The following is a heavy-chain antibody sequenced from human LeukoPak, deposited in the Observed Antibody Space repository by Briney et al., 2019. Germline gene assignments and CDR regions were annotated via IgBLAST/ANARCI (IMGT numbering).Heavy chain of an antibody. CDR2: IYHSGST. Sequence: SETLSLTCTVSGYSISSGYYWGWIRQPPGKGLEWIGSIYHSGSTYYNPSLKSRATISVDTSKNQFSLKLSSVTAADTAVYYCARKNVVVVAATLLNYFDYWGQGTLVTVSS. V-gene: IGHV4-38-2*02. CDR3: ARKNVVVVAATLLNYFDY. J-gene: IGHJ4*02. CDR1: GYSISSGYY. D-gene: IGHD2-15*01.